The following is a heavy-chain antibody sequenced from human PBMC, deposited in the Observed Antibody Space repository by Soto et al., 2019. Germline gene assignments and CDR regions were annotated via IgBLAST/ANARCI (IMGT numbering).Heavy chain of an antibody. J-gene: IGHJ4*02. CDR2: ISSTTNYI. V-gene: IGHV3-21*06. CDR3: ARESEDLTSNFDY. Sequence: PGGSLRLSCAASGFTFTRYSMNWVRQAPGKGLEWVSSISSTTNYIYYGDSMKGRFTVSRDNAKNSLYLEMNSLRAEDTAVYYCARESEDLTSNFDYWGQGTLVTVSS. CDR1: GFTFTRYS.